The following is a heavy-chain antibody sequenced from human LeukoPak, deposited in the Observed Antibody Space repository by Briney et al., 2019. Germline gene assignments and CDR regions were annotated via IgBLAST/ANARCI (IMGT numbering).Heavy chain of an antibody. CDR3: ARGRYSGDLEY. D-gene: IGHD5-12*01. Sequence: GASVKVSCKASGYTFTSYAMHWVRQAPGQRPEWMGWISGGNGSTKYSQKLQGRVTITRDTSASTVYMELSSLTSEDTAVYYCARGRYSGDLEYWGQGTLVTVSS. V-gene: IGHV1-3*01. CDR1: GYTFTSYA. CDR2: ISGGNGST. J-gene: IGHJ4*02.